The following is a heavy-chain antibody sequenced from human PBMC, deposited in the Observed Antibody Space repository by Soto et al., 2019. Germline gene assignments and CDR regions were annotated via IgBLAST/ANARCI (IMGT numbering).Heavy chain of an antibody. Sequence: GGSLRLSCAASGFTFSSYWMSWVRQAPGKGLEWVANIKQDGSEKYYVGSVKGRFTISRDNAKNPLYLQMNSLRAEDTAVYYCARATYDSSGYSFDYWGQGTLVTVSS. V-gene: IGHV3-7*01. J-gene: IGHJ4*02. CDR3: ARATYDSSGYSFDY. CDR1: GFTFSSYW. CDR2: IKQDGSEK. D-gene: IGHD3-22*01.